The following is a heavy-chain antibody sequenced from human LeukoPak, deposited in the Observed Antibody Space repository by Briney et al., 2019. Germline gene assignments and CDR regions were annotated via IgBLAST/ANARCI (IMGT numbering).Heavy chain of an antibody. D-gene: IGHD5-18*01. V-gene: IGHV4-4*07. CDR1: GGSISSYY. CDR2: IYTSGST. Sequence: PSETLSLTCTVSGGSISSYYWSWIRQPAGKGLEWIGRIYTSGSTNYNASLKSRVTMSVDTSKNHFSLKLSSVTAADPAVYYCARVSSGYSYGYFFDYWGQGTLVTVSS. J-gene: IGHJ4*02. CDR3: ARVSSGYSYGYFFDY.